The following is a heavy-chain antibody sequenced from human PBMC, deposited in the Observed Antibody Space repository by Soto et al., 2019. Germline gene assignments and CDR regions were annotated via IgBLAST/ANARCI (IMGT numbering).Heavy chain of an antibody. CDR2: VYYSGTT. CDR1: GGSVSDKTYY. J-gene: IGHJ4*02. Sequence: SQTLSLACSFSGGSVSDKTYYWSWIRQPPGKRLEWIGYVYYSGTTNYNPSLKSRVTISVDLSKNRFSLRLSSVTTADTALYYCARTTAVPNTLRSRYFFDYWGQGTLVTVSS. CDR3: ARTTAVPNTLRSRYFFDY. V-gene: IGHV4-61*01. D-gene: IGHD4-17*01.